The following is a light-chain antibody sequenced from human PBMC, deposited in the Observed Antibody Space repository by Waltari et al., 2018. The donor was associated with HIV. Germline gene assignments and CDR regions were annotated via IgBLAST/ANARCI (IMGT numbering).Light chain of an antibody. Sequence: QSVLTQPPSASGTPGQRVTSSCSASHLNIGSNTVNWYQQVPGMAPKLVIYGNNQRPPGVSDRFSGSKSGTSASLAISGLQSEDEADYYCAAWDDSLNGQGVFGTGTRVTVL. CDR1: HLNIGSNT. J-gene: IGLJ1*01. V-gene: IGLV1-44*01. CDR2: GNN. CDR3: AAWDDSLNGQGV.